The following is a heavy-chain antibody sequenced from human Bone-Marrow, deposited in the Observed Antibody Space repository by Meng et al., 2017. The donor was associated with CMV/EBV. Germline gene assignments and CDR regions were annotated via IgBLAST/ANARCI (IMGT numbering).Heavy chain of an antibody. D-gene: IGHD3-3*01. J-gene: IGHJ6*02. CDR3: ASWSRSIFGVVIHYEFWGMDV. CDR1: GYTFTGYY. V-gene: IGHV1-2*02. CDR2: INPNSGGT. Sequence: ASVKVSCKASGYTFTGYYMHWVRQAPGQELEWMGWINPNSGGTNYAQKFQGRVTMTRDTSISTAYMELSRLRSDDTAVYYCASWSRSIFGVVIHYEFWGMDVWGQGTTVTVSS.